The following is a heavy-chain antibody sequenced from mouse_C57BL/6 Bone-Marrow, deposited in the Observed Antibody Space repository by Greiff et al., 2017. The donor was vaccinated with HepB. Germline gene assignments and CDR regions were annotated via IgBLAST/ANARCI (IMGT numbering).Heavy chain of an antibody. D-gene: IGHD2-4*01. V-gene: IGHV1-85*01. CDR1: GYTFTSYD. J-gene: IGHJ3*01. Sequence: QVQLQQSGPELVKPGASVKLSCKASGYTFTSYDINWVKQRPGQGLEWIGWIYPRDGSTKYNEKFKGKATLTVDTSSSTAYMELHSLTSEDSAVYVCARLDDYDVSWFAYWGQGTLVTVSA. CDR2: IYPRDGST. CDR3: ARLDDYDVSWFAY.